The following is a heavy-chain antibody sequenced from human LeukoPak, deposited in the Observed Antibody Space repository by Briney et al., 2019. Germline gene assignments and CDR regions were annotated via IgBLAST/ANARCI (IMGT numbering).Heavy chain of an antibody. D-gene: IGHD3-16*01. V-gene: IGHV4-59*11. J-gene: IGHJ4*02. CDR1: GGSIGSHY. CDR3: ARGGVLKSVDY. CDR2: VYDIGST. Sequence: TLETLSLTCTVSGGSIGSHYWTWIRQTPGKGLEWIGYVYDIGSTKYNPSLKSRVTISVDTSKNQFSLRLSSVTAADTAAYYCARGGVLKSVDYWGQGTLVAVSS.